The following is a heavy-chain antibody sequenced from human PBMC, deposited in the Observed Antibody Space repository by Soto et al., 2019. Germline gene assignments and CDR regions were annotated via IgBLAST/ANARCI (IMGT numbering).Heavy chain of an antibody. V-gene: IGHV3-23*01. Sequence: GGSLRLSCAASGFTFSSYAMSWVRQAPGKGLEWVSAISGSGGSTYYADSVKGRFTISRDNSKNTLYLQMNSLRAEDTAVYYCAKDVCSGGSCLCDYWGQGALVTVSS. CDR1: GFTFSSYA. CDR3: AKDVCSGGSCLCDY. CDR2: ISGSGGST. J-gene: IGHJ4*02. D-gene: IGHD2-15*01.